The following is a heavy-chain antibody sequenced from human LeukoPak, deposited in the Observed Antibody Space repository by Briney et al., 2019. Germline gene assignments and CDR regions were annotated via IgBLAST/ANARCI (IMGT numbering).Heavy chain of an antibody. J-gene: IGHJ4*02. D-gene: IGHD3-3*01. V-gene: IGHV4-39*01. Sequence: SETLSLTCTVSGGSISSSSYYWGWIRQPPGKGLEWIGSIYYSGSTYYNPSLKSRVTISVDTSKNQFSLKLSSVTAADTAVYYCARQEGRFLEWLLFGFDYWGQGTLVTVSS. CDR1: GGSISSSSYY. CDR2: IYYSGST. CDR3: ARQEGRFLEWLLFGFDY.